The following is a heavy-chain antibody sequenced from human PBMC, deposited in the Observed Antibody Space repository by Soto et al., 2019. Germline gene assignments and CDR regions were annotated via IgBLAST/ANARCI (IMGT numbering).Heavy chain of an antibody. D-gene: IGHD3-10*01. V-gene: IGHV4-34*01. Sequence: PSETLSLTCAVSGGSSSGYYCSWIRQPPGKGLEWIGEINHSGSTNYNPSLKSRVTISVDTSKNQFSLKLSSVTAADTAVYYCARGRTLYGSGSYYKTLSPHYMDVWGKGTTVTVSS. J-gene: IGHJ6*03. CDR1: GGSSSGYY. CDR2: INHSGST. CDR3: ARGRTLYGSGSYYKTLSPHYMDV.